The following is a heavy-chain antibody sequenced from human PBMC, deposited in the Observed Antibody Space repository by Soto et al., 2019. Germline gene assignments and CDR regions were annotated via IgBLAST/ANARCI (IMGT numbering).Heavy chain of an antibody. CDR3: ARTDCSSTSCYNYYYYGMDV. D-gene: IGHD2-2*01. J-gene: IGHJ6*02. CDR2: INPGNGDT. V-gene: IGHV1-3*01. CDR1: GYSFNKYG. Sequence: ASVKVSCKNSGYSFNKYGLHWVRQAPGQRLEWMGWINPGNGDTKYSQKFQGRVTITRDTSATTAYMELSSLGSEDSAVVYCARTDCSSTSCYNYYYYGMDVWGQGTTVTVSS.